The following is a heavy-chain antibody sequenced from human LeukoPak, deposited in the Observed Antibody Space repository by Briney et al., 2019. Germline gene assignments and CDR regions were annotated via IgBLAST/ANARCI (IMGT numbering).Heavy chain of an antibody. D-gene: IGHD3-10*01. J-gene: IGHJ4*02. CDR3: ARGSTSGSYRAD. V-gene: IGHV1-8*01. CDR1: GYTFTDHD. CDR2: MNPNTGHT. Sequence: ASVKVSCKASGYTFTDHDINWVRQASGQGLEWMGWMNPNTGHTGYAQKFQGRVTMTRDTSISTAYMELNFLTSDETAVYYCARGSTSGSYRADWGQGTLVTVSS.